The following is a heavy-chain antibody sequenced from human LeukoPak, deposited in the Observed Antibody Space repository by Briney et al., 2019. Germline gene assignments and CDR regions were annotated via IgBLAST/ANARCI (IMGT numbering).Heavy chain of an antibody. J-gene: IGHJ6*03. CDR1: GGTFSSYA. V-gene: IGHV1-69*05. CDR2: IIPIFGTA. Sequence: SVKVSCKASGGTFSSYAISWVRQAPGQGLEWMGGIIPIFGTANYAQKFQGRVAITTDESTSTAYMELSSLRSEDTAVYYCARGRPGGSGYYTEDYYYYYMDVWGKGTTVTVSS. CDR3: ARGRPGGSGYYTEDYYYYYMDV. D-gene: IGHD3-3*01.